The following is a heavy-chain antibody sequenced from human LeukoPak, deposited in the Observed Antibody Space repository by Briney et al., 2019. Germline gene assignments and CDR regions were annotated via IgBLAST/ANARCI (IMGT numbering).Heavy chain of an antibody. CDR1: GYSFTSYA. CDR3: AKVGGGPGTTSNYYYTMGV. J-gene: IGHJ6*02. V-gene: IGHV1-3*01. Sequence: GASVKVSCKASGYSFTSYAIHWVRQAPGQRLEWMGWINAGNGDTKYSQKFQDRVTITRDTSANTAYMELSSLRSEDTAVYYCAKVGGGPGTTSNYYYTMGVWGQGTTVTVSS. D-gene: IGHD1-1*01. CDR2: INAGNGDT.